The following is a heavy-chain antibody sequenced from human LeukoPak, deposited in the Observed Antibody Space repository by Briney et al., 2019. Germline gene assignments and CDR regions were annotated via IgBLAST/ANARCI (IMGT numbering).Heavy chain of an antibody. CDR3: ARDKDVGATLFDY. CDR1: GFTVSSNS. J-gene: IGHJ4*02. CDR2: IKQDGSEK. V-gene: IGHV3-7*01. D-gene: IGHD1-26*01. Sequence: GGSLRLSCTVSGFTVSSNSMSWVRQAPGKGLEWVANIKQDGSEKYYVDSVKGRFTISRDNAKNSLYLQMNSLRAEDTALYYCARDKDVGATLFDYWGQGTLVTVSS.